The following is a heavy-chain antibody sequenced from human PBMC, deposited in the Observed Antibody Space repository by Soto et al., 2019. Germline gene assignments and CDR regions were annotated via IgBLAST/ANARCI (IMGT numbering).Heavy chain of an antibody. CDR3: ARGFYYDYWRQRSPEYYFDS. V-gene: IGHV4-39*07. CDR1: GGSIYTNDYY. CDR2: IDYNGVT. J-gene: IGHJ4*02. Sequence: SETLSLTCTVFGGSIYTNDYYWGWIRQPPGRGLEWIGNIDYNGVTYYNRSLKSRVSISTDASENQFSLRLTSVTAADTAVYYCARGFYYDYWRQRSPEYYFDSWGQGVQVTVSS. D-gene: IGHD3-3*01.